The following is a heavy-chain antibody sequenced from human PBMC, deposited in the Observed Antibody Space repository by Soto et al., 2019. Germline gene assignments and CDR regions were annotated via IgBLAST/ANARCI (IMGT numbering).Heavy chain of an antibody. D-gene: IGHD1-20*01. Sequence: EVQLVESGGGLVQPGGSLRLSCAASGFTFSSYEMNWVRQAPGKGLEWVSYISSSGRTIYYADSVKGRFTISRDNAKNSLYLQINSLRGEDTAFYYCARTGYNWNDGARGYFDYWGQGTLVTVSS. V-gene: IGHV3-48*03. CDR3: ARTGYNWNDGARGYFDY. CDR2: ISSSGRTI. CDR1: GFTFSSYE. J-gene: IGHJ4*02.